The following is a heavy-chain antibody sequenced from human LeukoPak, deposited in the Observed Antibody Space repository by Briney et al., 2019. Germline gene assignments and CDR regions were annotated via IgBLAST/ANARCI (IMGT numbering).Heavy chain of an antibody. D-gene: IGHD3-10*01. J-gene: IGHJ4*02. CDR1: GFTFSSYS. Sequence: PGGSLRLSCAASGFTFSSYSMNWVRQAPGKGLEWVSSMSSSSSYIYYADSVKGRFTISRDNAKNSLYLQMNSLRAEDTAVYYCAREIYYYGSGSYNYWGQGTLVTVSS. CDR3: AREIYYYGSGSYNY. CDR2: MSSSSSYI. V-gene: IGHV3-21*01.